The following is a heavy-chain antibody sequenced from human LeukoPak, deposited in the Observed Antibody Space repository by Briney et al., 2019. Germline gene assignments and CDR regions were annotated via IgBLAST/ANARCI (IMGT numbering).Heavy chain of an antibody. Sequence: ASVKVSCKASGYTFTAYYMHWVRQAPGQGLEWMGWINPNSGVTNYAQKFQGRVTMTRDTSISTAYMDLSRLRSDDTAVYYCASDRTTMIRGIHPGDYWGQGTLVTVSS. V-gene: IGHV1-2*02. CDR1: GYTFTAYY. CDR3: ASDRTTMIRGIHPGDY. CDR2: INPNSGVT. J-gene: IGHJ4*02. D-gene: IGHD3-10*01.